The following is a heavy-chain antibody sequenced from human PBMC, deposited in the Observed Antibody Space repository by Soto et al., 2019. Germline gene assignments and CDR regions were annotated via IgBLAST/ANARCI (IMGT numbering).Heavy chain of an antibody. CDR3: ARARKHIVVVTAWDY. D-gene: IGHD2-21*02. Sequence: ASVKVSCKASGYTFTSYAMHWVRQAPGQRLEWMGWINAGNGNTKYSQKFQGRVTITRDTSASTAYMELSSLRSEDTAVYYCARARKHIVVVTAWDYWGQGTLVTVSS. J-gene: IGHJ4*02. CDR1: GYTFTSYA. V-gene: IGHV1-3*01. CDR2: INAGNGNT.